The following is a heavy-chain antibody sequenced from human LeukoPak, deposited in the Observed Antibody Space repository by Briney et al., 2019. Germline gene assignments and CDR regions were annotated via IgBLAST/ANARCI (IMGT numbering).Heavy chain of an antibody. D-gene: IGHD3-16*01. J-gene: IGHJ4*02. CDR3: ASFRPFGDYIWGSRHNFAY. CDR1: GGSFSGYY. CDR2: INHSGST. Sequence: SETLSLTCAVYGGSFSGYYWSWIRQPPGKGLEWIGEINHSGSTNYNPSLKSRVTISVDTSKNQFSLKLSSVTAADTAVYYCASFRPFGDYIWGSRHNFAYWGQGTLVTVSS. V-gene: IGHV4-34*01.